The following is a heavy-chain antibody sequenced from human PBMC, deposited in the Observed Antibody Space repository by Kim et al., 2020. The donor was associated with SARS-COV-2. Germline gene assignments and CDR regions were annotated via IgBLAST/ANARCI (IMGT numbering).Heavy chain of an antibody. CDR3: AKDISGLLTNSSSWYFYYYYYYGMDV. D-gene: IGHD6-13*01. CDR1: GFTFDDYA. V-gene: IGHV3-43*02. J-gene: IGHJ6*02. CDR2: ISGDGGST. Sequence: GGSLRLSCAASGFTFDDYAMHWVRQAPGKGLEWVSLISGDGGSTYYADSVKGRFTISRDNSKNSLYLQMNSLRTEDTALYYCAKDISGLLTNSSSWYFYYYYYYGMDVWGQGTTVTVSS.